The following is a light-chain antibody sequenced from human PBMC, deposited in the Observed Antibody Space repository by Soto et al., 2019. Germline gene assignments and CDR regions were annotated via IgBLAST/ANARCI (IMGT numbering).Light chain of an antibody. J-gene: IGLJ1*01. V-gene: IGLV2-23*01. CDR2: EGS. CDR1: SSDVGNYNL. Sequence: QSALTQPASVSGSPGQSITISCTGTSSDVGNYNLVSWYQQHPGKAPKLMIYEGSKRPSGVSNRFSGSKSDNTASLTISGLQAEDEAHYYCCSYARGSTYVFGTGTKLPS. CDR3: CSYARGSTYV.